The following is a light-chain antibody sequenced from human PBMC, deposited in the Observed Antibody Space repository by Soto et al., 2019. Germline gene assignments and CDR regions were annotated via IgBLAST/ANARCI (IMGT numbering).Light chain of an antibody. Sequence: QSALTQPPSVSAAPGQKVTISCSGSSSNIGNNYVSWYQQLPGTAPKLLIYENNKRPSGIPDRFSGSKSGTSATLGITGLQTGDEADYYCGTWDSSLSAVVFGGGTKVTVL. CDR1: SSNIGNNY. CDR3: GTWDSSLSAVV. J-gene: IGLJ2*01. CDR2: ENN. V-gene: IGLV1-51*02.